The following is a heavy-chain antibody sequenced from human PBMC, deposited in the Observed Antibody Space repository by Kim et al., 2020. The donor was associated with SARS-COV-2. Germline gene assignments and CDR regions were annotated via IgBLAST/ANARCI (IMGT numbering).Heavy chain of an antibody. CDR2: IWQIETDK. V-gene: IGHV3-33*08. CDR1: GFTFRNYA. Sequence: GGSLRLSCATSGFTFRNYAMHWVRQAPGKGLEWVAVIWQIETDKDYADSVRGRFTISRDNSKNTVYLEMNSLRVEDTAVYYCVTDSNRYYYTDDYFQYWGQGTLVTVSS. CDR3: VTDSNRYYYTDDYFQY. J-gene: IGHJ1*01. D-gene: IGHD3-22*01.